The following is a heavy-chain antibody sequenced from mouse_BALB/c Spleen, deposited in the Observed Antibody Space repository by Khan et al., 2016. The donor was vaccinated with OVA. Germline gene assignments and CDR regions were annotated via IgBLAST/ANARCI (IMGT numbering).Heavy chain of an antibody. D-gene: IGHD1-1*01. CDR2: ISGDSSTI. V-gene: IGHV5-17*02. J-gene: IGHJ2*01. CDR1: GFTFSSYG. CDR3: ATSYYYGYYFDY. Sequence: EVQLVESGGGLVQPGGSRKLSCAASGFTFSSYGMHWVRQAPEKGLEWVAYISGDSSTIYYADTMKGRFTISRDNPKNTLFLQMTSLMSEDTAMYYCATSYYYGYYFDYWGPGTTLTVSS.